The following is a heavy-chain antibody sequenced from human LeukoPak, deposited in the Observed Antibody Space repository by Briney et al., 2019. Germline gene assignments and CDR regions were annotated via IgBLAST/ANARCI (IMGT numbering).Heavy chain of an antibody. J-gene: IGHJ4*02. D-gene: IGHD5-24*01. CDR2: INPSDGST. CDR1: GYTFTSYY. CDR3: ARGGRWLQRPNLFDY. Sequence: ASVKVSCKASGYTFTSYYLHWVRHAAGEGLEWMGIINPSDGSTGYAQKFQGRVTMTRDTSTSTVYMELSSLRSEDTAVYYCARGGRWLQRPNLFDYWGQGTLVTVSS. V-gene: IGHV1-46*01.